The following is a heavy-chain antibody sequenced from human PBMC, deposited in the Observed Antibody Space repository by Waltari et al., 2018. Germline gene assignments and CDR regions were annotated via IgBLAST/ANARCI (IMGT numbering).Heavy chain of an antibody. CDR3: ARSIAARPYYYYGMDV. D-gene: IGHD6-6*01. Sequence: QVQLVQSGAEVKKPGASVKVSCKASGYTFHGYYMHWVRQAPGQGREWMGWINPNSGGTNYAQKFQGRVTMTRDTSISTAYMELSRLRSDDTAVYYCARSIAARPYYYYGMDVWGQGTTVTVSS. CDR2: INPNSGGT. CDR1: GYTFHGYY. J-gene: IGHJ6*02. V-gene: IGHV1-2*02.